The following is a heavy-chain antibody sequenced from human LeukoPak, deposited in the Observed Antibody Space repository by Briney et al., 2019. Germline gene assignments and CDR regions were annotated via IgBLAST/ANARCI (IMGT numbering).Heavy chain of an antibody. CDR2: ISYSGST. CDR3: ARIWNVFDY. Sequence: KSSETLSLTCTVYGGSIRNSSYFWGWLRQPPGKGLEWIGSISYSGSTYYNPSLKSRVIISADTSKNQFSLKLSSVTAADTAVYYCARIWNVFDYWGQGTLVTVSS. J-gene: IGHJ4*02. V-gene: IGHV4-39*07. CDR1: GGSIRNSSYF. D-gene: IGHD1-1*01.